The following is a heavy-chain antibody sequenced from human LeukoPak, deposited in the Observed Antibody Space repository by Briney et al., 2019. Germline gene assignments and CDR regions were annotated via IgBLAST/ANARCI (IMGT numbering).Heavy chain of an antibody. J-gene: IGHJ4*02. V-gene: IGHV3-23*01. Sequence: GGSLRLSCAASGFTVDSNYLSWVRQAPGKGLEWVSAISGSGGSTYYADSVKGRFTISRDNSKNTLYLQMNSLRAEDTAVYYCARGPNSNWSGLDFWGQGTLLTVSS. CDR1: GFTVDSNY. CDR2: ISGSGGST. CDR3: ARGPNSNWSGLDF. D-gene: IGHD6-6*01.